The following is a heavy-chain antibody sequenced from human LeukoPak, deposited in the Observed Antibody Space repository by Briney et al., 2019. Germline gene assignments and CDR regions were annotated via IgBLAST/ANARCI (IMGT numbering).Heavy chain of an antibody. CDR3: ARRRSSWENYYYMDV. V-gene: IGHV3-74*01. CDR1: GFTFSSYW. Sequence: GGSLRLSCAASGFTFSSYWMHWVRQAPGKGLVWVSRINSDGSSTSYADSVKGRFTISRDNAKNTLYLQMNSLRAEDTAVYYCARRRSSWENYYYMDVWGKGTTVTVSS. CDR2: INSDGSST. D-gene: IGHD6-13*01. J-gene: IGHJ6*03.